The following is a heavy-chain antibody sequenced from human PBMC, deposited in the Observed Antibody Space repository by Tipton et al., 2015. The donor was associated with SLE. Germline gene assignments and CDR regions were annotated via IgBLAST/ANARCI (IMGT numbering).Heavy chain of an antibody. CDR3: ARVPPYIAVAGNMDV. CDR1: GFTFSSYS. V-gene: IGHV3-48*04. J-gene: IGHJ6*04. Sequence: SLRLSCAASGFTFSSYSMNWVRQAPGKGLEWVSSISSSGSTIYYADSVKGRFTISRDNAKNSLYLQMNSLRAEDTAVYYCARVPPYIAVAGNMDVWGKGTTVTVSS. D-gene: IGHD6-19*01. CDR2: ISSSGSTI.